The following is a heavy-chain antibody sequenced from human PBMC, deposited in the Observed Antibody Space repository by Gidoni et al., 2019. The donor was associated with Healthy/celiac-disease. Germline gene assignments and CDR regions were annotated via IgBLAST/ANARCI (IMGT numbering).Heavy chain of an antibody. CDR1: GFTFSSYA. CDR3: AKTTGPIAAAGENDY. CDR2: ISGSGGST. V-gene: IGHV3-23*01. Sequence: EVQLLEAGGGWVQPGGSLRLPCAASGFTFSSYAMSWVRQAPGKGLEWVSAISGSGGSTYYADSVKGRFTISRVNSKNTLYLQMNSLRAEDTAVYYCAKTTGPIAAAGENDYWGQGTLVTVSS. D-gene: IGHD6-13*01. J-gene: IGHJ4*02.